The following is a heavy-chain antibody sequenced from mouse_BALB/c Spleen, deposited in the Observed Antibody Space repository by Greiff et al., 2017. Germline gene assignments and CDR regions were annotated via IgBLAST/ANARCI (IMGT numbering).Heavy chain of an antibody. Sequence: EVKLVESGGGLVMPGGSLKLSCAASGFAFSSYYMYWVRQTPEKRLEWVATISDGGSYTYYPDSVKGRFTISRDNAKNNLYLQMSSLKSEDTAMYYCARGYRFYAMDYWGQGTAVTVSS. J-gene: IGHJ4*01. CDR1: GFAFSSYY. CDR2: ISDGGSYT. CDR3: ARGYRFYAMDY. V-gene: IGHV5-4*02. D-gene: IGHD2-14*01.